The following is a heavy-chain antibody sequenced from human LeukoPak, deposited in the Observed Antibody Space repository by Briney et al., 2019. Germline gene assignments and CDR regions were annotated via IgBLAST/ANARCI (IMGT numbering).Heavy chain of an antibody. V-gene: IGHV1-69*04. Sequence: GSSVKVSCKASGGTFSSYAISWVRQAPGQGLKWMGRIIPILGIANYAQKFQGRVTITADKSTSTAYMELSSLRSEDTAVYYCARDASQLPTYYYYGMDVWGQGTTVTVSS. CDR2: IIPILGIA. D-gene: IGHD2-2*01. J-gene: IGHJ6*02. CDR1: GGTFSSYA. CDR3: ARDASQLPTYYYYGMDV.